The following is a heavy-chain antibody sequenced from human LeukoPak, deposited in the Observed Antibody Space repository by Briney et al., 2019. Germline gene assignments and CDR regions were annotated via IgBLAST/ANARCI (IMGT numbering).Heavy chain of an antibody. Sequence: PGGSLRLSCAASGFAVNSKDMSWVRQAPGKGLEWVSLISHAGGAYYADSVKGRFTISRDESKDTLSLQMNSLRAADTAVYYCARGLRFGGFWAHFDYWGLGTLVTVSS. CDR3: ARGLRFGGFWAHFDY. D-gene: IGHD3-16*01. CDR1: GFAVNSKD. V-gene: IGHV3-66*01. CDR2: ISHAGGA. J-gene: IGHJ4*02.